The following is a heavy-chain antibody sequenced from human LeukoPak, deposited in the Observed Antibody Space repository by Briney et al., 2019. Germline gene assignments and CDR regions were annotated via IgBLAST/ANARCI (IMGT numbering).Heavy chain of an antibody. J-gene: IGHJ3*02. D-gene: IGHD3-3*01. Sequence: SETLSLTCAVYGGSFSGYYWSWIRQPPGKGLEWIGEINHSGSTNYNPSLKSRVTISVDTSKNQFSLKLSSVTAADTAVYYCARGPIFGVVITKDDAFDIWGQGTMVTVSS. CDR3: ARGPIFGVVITKDDAFDI. CDR1: GGSFSGYY. CDR2: INHSGST. V-gene: IGHV4-34*01.